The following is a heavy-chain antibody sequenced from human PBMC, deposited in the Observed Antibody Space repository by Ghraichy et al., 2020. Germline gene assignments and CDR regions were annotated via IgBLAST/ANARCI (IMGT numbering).Heavy chain of an antibody. J-gene: IGHJ4*02. CDR2: MYSGGSS. CDR1: GGSIGTYF. Sequence: SETLSLTCTVSGGSIGTYFWSWIRRPAGKGLEYIGRMYSGGSSNYNASLTSRVTMSVDSSKNQFSLKLSSVTAADTAIYYCARVVWFGDALTFDYWGQGILVAVSS. D-gene: IGHD3-10*01. V-gene: IGHV4-4*07. CDR3: ARVVWFGDALTFDY.